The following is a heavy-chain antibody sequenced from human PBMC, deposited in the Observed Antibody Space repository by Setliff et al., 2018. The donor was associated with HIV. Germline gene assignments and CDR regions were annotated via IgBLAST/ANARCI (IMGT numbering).Heavy chain of an antibody. V-gene: IGHV4-34*01. J-gene: IGHJ5*02. CDR2: INHSGST. D-gene: IGHD3-22*01. CDR3: ARDLDHFDSSGYLYP. CDR1: GGSFSGYY. Sequence: PSETLSLTCAVYGGSFSGYYWSWIRQPPGKGLEWIGEINHSGSTNYNPSLKSRVTISVDTSKNQFSLKLSSVTAADTAVYYCARDLDHFDSSGYLYPWGRGTLVTVSS.